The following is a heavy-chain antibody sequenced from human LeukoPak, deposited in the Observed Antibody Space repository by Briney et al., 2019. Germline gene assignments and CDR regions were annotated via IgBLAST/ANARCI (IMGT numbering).Heavy chain of an antibody. CDR3: ARIGYSSSSLDY. CDR2: IKQDGSQI. J-gene: IGHJ4*02. Sequence: GGSLRPSCAGSGFTFINYWMTWVRQAPGKGLEWVANIKQDGSQIYYVDSVKGRFTISRGNAKNSVYLQVNSLRVEDTAVYFCARIGYSSSSLDYWGQGTPVTVSS. V-gene: IGHV3-7*01. CDR1: GFTFINYW. D-gene: IGHD6-13*01.